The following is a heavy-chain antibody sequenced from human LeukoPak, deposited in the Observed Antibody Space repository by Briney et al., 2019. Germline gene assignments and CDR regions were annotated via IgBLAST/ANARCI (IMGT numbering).Heavy chain of an antibody. J-gene: IGHJ4*02. Sequence: SETLSLTCAVSGYSISSGYYWGWIRQPPGKGLEWIGSIYHSGSTYYNPSLKSRVTISVDTSKNQFSLKLSSVTAAGTAVYYCARRLGIGYYLDYWGQGTLVTVSS. CDR2: IYHSGST. CDR3: ARRLGIGYYLDY. D-gene: IGHD7-27*01. CDR1: GYSISSGYY. V-gene: IGHV4-38-2*01.